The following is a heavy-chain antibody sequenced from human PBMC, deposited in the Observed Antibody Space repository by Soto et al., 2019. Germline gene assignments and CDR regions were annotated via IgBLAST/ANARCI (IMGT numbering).Heavy chain of an antibody. CDR1: GDSISSGGYS. D-gene: IGHD2-15*01. CDR3: ARGGSSGGYAFDI. V-gene: IGHV4-4*02. J-gene: IGHJ3*02. CDR2: IYHSGST. Sequence: PSETLSLTCAVSGDSISSGGYSWSWVRQPPGKGLEWIGEIYHSGSTNYNPSLKSRVTISVDKSKNQFSLKLSSVTAADTAVYYCARGGSSGGYAFDIWGQGTMVTVSS.